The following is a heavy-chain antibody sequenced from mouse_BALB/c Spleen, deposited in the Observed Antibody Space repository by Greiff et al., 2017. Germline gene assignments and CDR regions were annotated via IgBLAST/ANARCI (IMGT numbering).Heavy chain of an antibody. Sequence: VMLVESGPGLVAPSQSLSITCTVSGFSLTSYGVHWVRQPPGKGLEWLGVIWAGGSTNYNSALMSRLSISKDNSKSQVFLKMHSLQTDDTAMYYCARGLGRPYAMDYWGQGTSVTVSS. CDR1: GFSLTSYG. CDR2: IWAGGST. CDR3: ARGLGRPYAMDY. J-gene: IGHJ4*01. D-gene: IGHD4-1*01. V-gene: IGHV2-9*02.